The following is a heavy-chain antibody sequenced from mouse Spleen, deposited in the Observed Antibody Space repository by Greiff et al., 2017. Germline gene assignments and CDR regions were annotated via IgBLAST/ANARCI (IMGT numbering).Heavy chain of an antibody. D-gene: IGHD4-1*01. J-gene: IGHJ2*01. CDR3: ARYPNWDYFDY. CDR2: INPGSGGT. Sequence: VKLQESGAELVRPGTSVKVSCKASGYAFTNYLIEWVKQRPGQGLEWIGVINPGSGGTNYNEKFKGKATLTADKSSSTAYMQLSSLTSEDSAVYFCARYPNWDYFDYWGQGTTLTVSS. V-gene: IGHV1-54*01. CDR1: GYAFTNYL.